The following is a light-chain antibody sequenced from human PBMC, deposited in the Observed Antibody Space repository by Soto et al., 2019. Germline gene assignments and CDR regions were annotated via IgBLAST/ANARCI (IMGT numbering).Light chain of an antibody. Sequence: DIQMTQSPSTLSASVGDRVTITCRASQSVGSWLAWYQQKPGKAHKLLIYKASSLESGVPSRFSGSGSGTEFSLTISILQPDDFASYHCQQYGSSSPWTFGQGTKVEIK. J-gene: IGKJ1*01. CDR2: KAS. CDR3: QQYGSSSPWT. CDR1: QSVGSW. V-gene: IGKV1-5*03.